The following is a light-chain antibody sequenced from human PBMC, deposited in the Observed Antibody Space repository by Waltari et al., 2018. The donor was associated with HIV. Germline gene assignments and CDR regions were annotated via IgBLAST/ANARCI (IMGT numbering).Light chain of an antibody. CDR3: QHFDTSLPKYT. CDR2: GAS. J-gene: IGKJ2*01. V-gene: IGKV3-20*01. Sequence: EFVLTQSPGTLLLSPGERAPLSCRASQSVSSSYLAWYQQRPGQAPRLLIYGASSRAAGIPDRFTGSGSGTDFTLTISRLEPEDFAVYYCQHFDTSLPKYTFGQGTKLEIK. CDR1: QSVSSSY.